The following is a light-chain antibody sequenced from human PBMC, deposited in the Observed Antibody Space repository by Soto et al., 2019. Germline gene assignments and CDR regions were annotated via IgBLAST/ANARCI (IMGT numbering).Light chain of an antibody. CDR2: EVS. J-gene: IGLJ1*01. CDR3: SSSTSSSTYV. CDR1: SSDVGVYNY. V-gene: IGLV2-14*01. Sequence: QSVLTQPASVSGSPGQSITISCTGTSSDVGVYNYVSWYQQHPGKAPKLLLYEVSNRPSGVSNRFSGSKSANTASLTISGLQTEDEANYYCSSSTSSSTYVFGTGTKVTVL.